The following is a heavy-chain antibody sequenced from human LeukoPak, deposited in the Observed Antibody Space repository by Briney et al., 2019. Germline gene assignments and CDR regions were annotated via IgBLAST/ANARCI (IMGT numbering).Heavy chain of an antibody. D-gene: IGHD6-13*01. V-gene: IGHV4-61*09. CDR1: GGSISSGGYY. J-gene: IGHJ4*02. CDR2: IYTSGST. Sequence: PSETLSLTCTVSGGSISSGGYYWSWIRQPAGKGLEWIGHIYTSGSTNYNPSLKSRVTISVDTSKNQFSLKLSSVTAADTAVYYCARTPGIAALYYFDYWGQGTLVTVSS. CDR3: ARTPGIAALYYFDY.